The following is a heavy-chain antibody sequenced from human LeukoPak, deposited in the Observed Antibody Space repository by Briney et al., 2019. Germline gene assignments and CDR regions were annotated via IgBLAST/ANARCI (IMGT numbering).Heavy chain of an antibody. CDR1: GFTFSSYW. CDR2: INSDETIS. CDR3: LYGGYFQH. J-gene: IGHJ1*01. D-gene: IGHD3-16*01. Sequence: GESLKISCAASGFTFSSYWMHWVRQVPNQGLMWVSRINSDETISEYVDSVNGRFTISRDNAKNTLYLQMNSLRAEDTAVYFCLYGGYFQHWGQGTLVTVSS. V-gene: IGHV3-74*01.